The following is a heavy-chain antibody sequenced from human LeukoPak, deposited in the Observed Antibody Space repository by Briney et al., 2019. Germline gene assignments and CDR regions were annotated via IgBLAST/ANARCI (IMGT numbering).Heavy chain of an antibody. Sequence: PSETLSLTCAVYRGSFSSYYWSWIRQPPGKGLEWIGEIYHSGDTNYNPSLKSRVTISVDTSKNQFSLKLSSVTAADTAVYYCAHRGVTTDAFDIWGQGTMVTASS. J-gene: IGHJ3*02. CDR2: IYHSGDT. CDR1: RGSFSSYY. CDR3: AHRGVTTDAFDI. V-gene: IGHV4-34*01. D-gene: IGHD3-3*01.